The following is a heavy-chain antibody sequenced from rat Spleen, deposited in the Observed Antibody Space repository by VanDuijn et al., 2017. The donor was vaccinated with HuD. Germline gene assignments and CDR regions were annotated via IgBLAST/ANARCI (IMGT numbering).Heavy chain of an antibody. CDR2: INSVGST. CDR3: ARSTYNNYVMDV. Sequence: EVQLQESGPGLVKPSQSLSLTCSVTGYSITRSYRWNWIRKFPGNKLEWMGYINSVGSTNYNPSLKSRISITRDTSKNQFFLQVNSVTTEDTATYYCARSTYNNYVMDVWGQGASVTVSS. CDR1: GYSITRSYR. D-gene: IGHD1-10*01. V-gene: IGHV3-3*01. J-gene: IGHJ4*01.